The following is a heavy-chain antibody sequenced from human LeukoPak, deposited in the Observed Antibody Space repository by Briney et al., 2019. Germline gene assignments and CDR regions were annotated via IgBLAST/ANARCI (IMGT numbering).Heavy chain of an antibody. CDR3: AITRGAFDI. Sequence: PSETLSLTCTVSGGSISSSSYYWGWIRQPPGKGLEWIGSIYYSGSTYYNPSLKSRVTISEDTSKNQFSLKLSSVTAADTAVYYCAITRGAFDIWGQGTMVTVSS. CDR2: IYYSGST. CDR1: GGSISSSSYY. J-gene: IGHJ3*02. V-gene: IGHV4-39*01. D-gene: IGHD3-10*01.